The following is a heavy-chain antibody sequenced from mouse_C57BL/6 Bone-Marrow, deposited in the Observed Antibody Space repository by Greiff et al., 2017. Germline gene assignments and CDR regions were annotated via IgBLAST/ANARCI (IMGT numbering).Heavy chain of an antibody. CDR3: ARGGYFDV. V-gene: IGHV1-55*01. CDR1: GYTFTSYW. J-gene: IGHJ1*03. Sequence: VQLQQSGAELVMPGASVKMSCKASGYTFTSYWITWVKQRPGQGLEWIGDIYPGSGSTNYNEKFKSKATLTVDTSSSTAYMQLSSLTSEDSAVYYCARGGYFDVWGTGTTVTVSS. CDR2: IYPGSGST.